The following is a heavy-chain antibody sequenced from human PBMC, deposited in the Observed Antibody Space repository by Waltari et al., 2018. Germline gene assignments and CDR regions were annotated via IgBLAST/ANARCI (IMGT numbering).Heavy chain of an antibody. J-gene: IGHJ4*02. CDR2: IRPIFGTA. CDR3: VDMTTDPDY. V-gene: IGHV1-69*13. Sequence: QVQLVQSGAEVKKPGSSVKVSCKASGGTFSSYAISWVRKAPGHGLEWMGGIRPIFGTANSPQKFQGRVPITADESTSTAYMELSSLRSEDTAVYYCVDMTTDPDYWGQGTLVTVSS. D-gene: IGHD4-17*01. CDR1: GGTFSSYA.